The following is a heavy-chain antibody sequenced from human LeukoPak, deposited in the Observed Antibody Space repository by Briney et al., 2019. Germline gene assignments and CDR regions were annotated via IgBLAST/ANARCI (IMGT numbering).Heavy chain of an antibody. CDR1: NGSISIYY. CDR2: ISASGST. Sequence: PSETLSLTCTVSNGSISIYYWSWVRQPAGKGLEWIGRISASGSTNYNPSLKSRVTMSVDTSKNQFSLKLSSVTAADTAVYYCAREITVTRPFDYWGQGTLVIVSS. V-gene: IGHV4-4*07. J-gene: IGHJ4*02. D-gene: IGHD4-17*01. CDR3: AREITVTRPFDY.